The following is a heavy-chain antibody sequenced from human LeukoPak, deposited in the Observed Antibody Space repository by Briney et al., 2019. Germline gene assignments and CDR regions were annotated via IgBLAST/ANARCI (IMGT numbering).Heavy chain of an antibody. CDR1: GGSFNDYY. V-gene: IGHV4-34*01. J-gene: IGHJ4*02. CDR2: INPRGST. Sequence: SETLSLTCAVYGGSFNDYYWNWIRQPPGKGLEWIGEINPRGSTTYNPSLKSRVTISLDESKNQFSLKLSSVTAADTAVYYCAREGLNYYDSSGYYLFDYWGQGTLVIVSS. CDR3: AREGLNYYDSSGYYLFDY. D-gene: IGHD3-22*01.